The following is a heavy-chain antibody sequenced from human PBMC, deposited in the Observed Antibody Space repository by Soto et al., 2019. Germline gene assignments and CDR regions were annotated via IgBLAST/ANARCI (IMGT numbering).Heavy chain of an antibody. CDR2: IYNNGRT. CDR3: ARARFCTSTSCYHYFDF. V-gene: IGHV4-59*01. Sequence: SETLSLTCTVSGGSISSSSWSWIRQPPRRGREWIGFIYNNGRTAYNPSLTSRVTISVDTSKNHFSLMLCCVTPADTAVNYCARARFCTSTSCYHYFDFWGQGTLVTVSS. J-gene: IGHJ4*02. CDR1: GGSISSSS. D-gene: IGHD2-2*01.